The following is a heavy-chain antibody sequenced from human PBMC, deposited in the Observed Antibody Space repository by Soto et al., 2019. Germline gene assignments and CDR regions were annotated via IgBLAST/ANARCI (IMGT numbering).Heavy chain of an antibody. V-gene: IGHV4-31*03. J-gene: IGHJ6*02. CDR1: GGSISSRTYY. CDR3: ARVSDTYYYFGMDV. CDR2: IYYTGST. Sequence: TLSLSCTVSGGSISSRTYYWSWIRQHPGEGLEWIGYIYYTGSTYYNPSLKSRVTISADTAKNQFSLKLNSVTAADTAMYYCARVSDTYYYFGMDVWGQGTTVTVSS.